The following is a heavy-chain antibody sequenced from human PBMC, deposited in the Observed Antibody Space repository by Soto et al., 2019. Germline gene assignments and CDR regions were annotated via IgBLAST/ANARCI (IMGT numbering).Heavy chain of an antibody. CDR1: GFSLSTSGVG. D-gene: IGHD3-3*01. Sequence: QITLKESGPTLVKPTQTLTLTCTFSGFSLSTSGVGVGWIRQPPGKALEWLALIYWDDDKRYSPSLKSRLTITRDSPKNQVVLTLINMDPVDTPTYYCAHSKPIFGVVITHYADYSGQGTLVTVSS. CDR3: AHSKPIFGVVITHYADY. V-gene: IGHV2-5*02. CDR2: IYWDDDK. J-gene: IGHJ4*02.